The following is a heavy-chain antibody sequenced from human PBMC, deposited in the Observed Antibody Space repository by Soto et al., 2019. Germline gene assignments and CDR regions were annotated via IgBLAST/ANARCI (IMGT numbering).Heavy chain of an antibody. Sequence: QVQLVESGGGVVQPGRSLRLSCAASGFTFSSYAMHWVRQAPGKGLEWVAVISYDGSNKYYADSVKGRFTISRDNSKNTLYLQMNSLRAEDTAVYYCARDKSDSSSWYLVSSGGPNYGMDVWGQGTTVTVSS. J-gene: IGHJ6*02. D-gene: IGHD6-13*01. CDR1: GFTFSSYA. CDR2: ISYDGSNK. CDR3: ARDKSDSSSWYLVSSGGPNYGMDV. V-gene: IGHV3-30-3*01.